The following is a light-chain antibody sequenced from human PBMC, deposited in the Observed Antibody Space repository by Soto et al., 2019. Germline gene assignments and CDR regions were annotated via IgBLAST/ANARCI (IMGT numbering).Light chain of an antibody. Sequence: DIQMTQSPSTLSASVGDRVTITCRASQSISSWLAWYQQKPGKAPKLLIYKALSLEIWVPSRFSGSGSGTEFTITISSLQPDDFATYYCQQSFTFGPGTKVDIK. J-gene: IGKJ3*01. V-gene: IGKV1-5*03. CDR1: QSISSW. CDR3: QQSFT. CDR2: KAL.